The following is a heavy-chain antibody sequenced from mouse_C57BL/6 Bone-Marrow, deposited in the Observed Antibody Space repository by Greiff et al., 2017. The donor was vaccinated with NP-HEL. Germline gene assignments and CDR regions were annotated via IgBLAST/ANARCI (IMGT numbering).Heavy chain of an antibody. Sequence: EVQLQQSGPELVKPGASVKISCKASGYTFTDYYMNWVKQSHGKSLEWIGDINPNNGGTSYNQKFKGKATLTVDKSSSTAYMELRSLTSEDSAVYYCARPPYYSLDYWGQGTTLTVSS. V-gene: IGHV1-26*01. CDR1: GYTFTDYY. CDR2: INPNNGGT. D-gene: IGHD2-12*01. J-gene: IGHJ2*01. CDR3: ARPPYYSLDY.